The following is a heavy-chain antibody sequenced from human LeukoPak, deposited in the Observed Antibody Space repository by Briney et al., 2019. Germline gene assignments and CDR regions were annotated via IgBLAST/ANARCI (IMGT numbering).Heavy chain of an antibody. D-gene: IGHD1-26*01. CDR1: GFTFSSYS. CDR3: ARDGGSSTAPPTYFDY. V-gene: IGHV3-21*01. J-gene: IGHJ4*02. Sequence: AGGSLRLSCAASGFTFSSYSMNWVRLAPRKGLDWVSSISSSSSYIYYADSVKGRFTISRDNAKNSLYLQMNSLRAEDTAVYYCARDGGSSTAPPTYFDYWGQGTLVTVSS. CDR2: ISSSSSYI.